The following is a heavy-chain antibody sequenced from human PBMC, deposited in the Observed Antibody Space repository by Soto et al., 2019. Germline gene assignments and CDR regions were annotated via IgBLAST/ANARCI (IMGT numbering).Heavy chain of an antibody. D-gene: IGHD3-10*02. CDR1: GFISINYG. V-gene: IGHV3-30*06. J-gene: IGHJ4*02. Sequence: QVQLVESGGGVVQPGRSLRLSCVGSGFISINYGMHWVRQASGKGLEWVAFISYDGSDILYADSVKGRFTISRDNSKSTLFLHMNRPTAEDTAIYFCAIVRVADSALDHWGQGTLVTVSS. CDR2: ISYDGSDI. CDR3: AIVRVADSALDH.